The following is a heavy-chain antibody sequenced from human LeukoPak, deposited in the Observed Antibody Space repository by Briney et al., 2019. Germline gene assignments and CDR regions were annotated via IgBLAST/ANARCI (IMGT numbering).Heavy chain of an antibody. Sequence: SETLSLTCAVSGYSISSGYYWGWIRQPPGQGLEWIGSIYHSGSTYYNPSLKSRVTISVDTSKNQFSLKLSSVTAADTAVYYCARGPAASDYWGQGTLVTVSS. D-gene: IGHD5-18*01. CDR2: IYHSGST. V-gene: IGHV4-38-2*01. CDR1: GYSISSGYY. J-gene: IGHJ4*02. CDR3: ARGPAASDY.